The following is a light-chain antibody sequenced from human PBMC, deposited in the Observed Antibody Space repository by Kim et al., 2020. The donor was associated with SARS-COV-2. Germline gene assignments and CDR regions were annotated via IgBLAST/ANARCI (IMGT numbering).Light chain of an antibody. J-gene: IGKJ2*01. CDR3: QQANHFPYT. Sequence: DIEMTQSPSSVSASVGDRVTFTCRASQDVASWLAWYQQEPGKAPRLLIYGASNLQGGVPSRFRGSGSGTDFTLTISGLQPEDFATYYCQQANHFPYTFVQGTKLEI. CDR2: GAS. CDR1: QDVASW. V-gene: IGKV1-12*01.